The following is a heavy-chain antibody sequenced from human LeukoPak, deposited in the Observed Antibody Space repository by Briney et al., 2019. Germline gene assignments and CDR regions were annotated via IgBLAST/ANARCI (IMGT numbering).Heavy chain of an antibody. Sequence: PGASVKVSCKASGYTFTGYYMHWVRQAPGQGLEWMGWINPNSGGTNYAQKFQGRVTMTRDTSISTAYMELSRLRSDDTAVYYCARESYYGSGSHYDPQNWFDPWGQGTLVTVSS. J-gene: IGHJ5*02. CDR3: ARESYYGSGSHYDPQNWFDP. CDR2: INPNSGGT. CDR1: GYTFTGYY. D-gene: IGHD3-10*01. V-gene: IGHV1-2*02.